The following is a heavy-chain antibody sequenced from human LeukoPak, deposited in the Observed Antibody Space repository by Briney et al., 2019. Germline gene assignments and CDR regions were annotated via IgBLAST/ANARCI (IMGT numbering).Heavy chain of an antibody. CDR2: IYYSGST. CDR3: ARQYYWGYNWFDP. V-gene: IGHV4-59*01. CDR1: SGSISSYY. J-gene: IGHJ5*02. D-gene: IGHD3-10*01. Sequence: SETLSLTCTVSSGSISSYYWSWIRQPPGKGLEWIGYIYYSGSTNYNPSLKSRVTISVDTSKNQFSLKLSSVTAADTAVYYCARQYYWGYNWFDPWGQGTLVTVSS.